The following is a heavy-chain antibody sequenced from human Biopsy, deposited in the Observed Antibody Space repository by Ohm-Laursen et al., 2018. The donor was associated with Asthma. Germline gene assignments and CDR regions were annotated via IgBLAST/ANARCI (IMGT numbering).Heavy chain of an antibody. CDR3: ARTFHFWSPYHAEHYQL. Sequence: GSLRLSCAASGFTFGDYWMSWVRQVPGKGLEWVANIKHDGTEKNHVDSLKGRFTISRDNAKNSLYLQMNSLRAEDTAVYYCARTFHFWSPYHAEHYQLWSQGTLVTVPS. D-gene: IGHD3-3*02. V-gene: IGHV3-7*01. CDR1: GFTFGDYW. CDR2: IKHDGTEK. J-gene: IGHJ1*01.